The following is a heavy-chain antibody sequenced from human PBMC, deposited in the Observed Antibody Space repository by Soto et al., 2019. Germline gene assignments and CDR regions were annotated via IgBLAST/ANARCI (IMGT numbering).Heavy chain of an antibody. J-gene: IGHJ4*02. CDR3: ARAQTPTESDC. CDR2: LNTYSGNT. D-gene: IGHD4-4*01. CDR1: GYTFTNYG. Sequence: QIQVVQSEGEVKQPGASVKVSCKTSGYTFTNYGVSWVRQAPGQGLEWMGWLNTYSGNTKYAQKFQGRVTMTTDKSTTTGYVELRSLRSDDTAVYYGARAQTPTESDCWGQGTLVTVSS. V-gene: IGHV1-18*01.